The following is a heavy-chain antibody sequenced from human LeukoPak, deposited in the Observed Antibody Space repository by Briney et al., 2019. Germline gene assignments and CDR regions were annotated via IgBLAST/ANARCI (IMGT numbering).Heavy chain of an antibody. J-gene: IGHJ5*02. CDR1: GFTLGSYA. CDR3: ASTGGSGTYNWFDP. V-gene: IGHV3-30*04. Sequence: PGRSLRLSCAASGFTLGSYAMHWVRQATGKGLEWVAVISYDGSNKYYADSVKGRFTISRDNSKNTLYLQMNSLRAEDTAVYYCASTGGSGTYNWFDPWGQGTLVTVSS. CDR2: ISYDGSNK. D-gene: IGHD3-10*01.